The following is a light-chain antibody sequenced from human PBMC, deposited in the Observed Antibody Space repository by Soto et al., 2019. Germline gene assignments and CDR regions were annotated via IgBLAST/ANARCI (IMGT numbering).Light chain of an antibody. CDR3: QQYKSWPPIT. V-gene: IGKV3-15*01. J-gene: IGKJ5*01. Sequence: EIVMTQSPATLSVSPGERATLSCRASQSVSSNLAWYQQKPGQAPRLLIYGASTRATGIPARFSGGGSGTEFTLTISGLQSEDSAVYYCQQYKSWPPITFGQGTRLEI. CDR1: QSVSSN. CDR2: GAS.